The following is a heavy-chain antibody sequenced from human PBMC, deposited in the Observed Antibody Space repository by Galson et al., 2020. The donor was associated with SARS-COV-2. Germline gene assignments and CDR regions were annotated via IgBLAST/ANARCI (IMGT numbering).Heavy chain of an antibody. CDR1: GFTFSASW. D-gene: IGHD6-13*01. J-gene: IGHJ5*02. Sequence: GGSLRLSCEASGFTFSASWMHWVRQAPGTGLVYVPRLNPDGSVTAYADSVKGRFTISRDNAKNTLYLQMNSLRVEDTAVYYCATAHSSSANYIDPWGPGTLVTVSA. V-gene: IGHV3-74*01. CDR2: LNPDGSVT. CDR3: ATAHSSSANYIDP.